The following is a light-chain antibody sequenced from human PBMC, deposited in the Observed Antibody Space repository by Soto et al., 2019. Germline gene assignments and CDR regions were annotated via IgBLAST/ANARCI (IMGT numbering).Light chain of an antibody. V-gene: IGLV1-44*01. CDR1: RSNIGINA. Sequence: QSVLTQPPSVSGTPGQRVSISCSGSRSNIGINAVDWYHQLPGTAPKVLIYANNQRPSGVPDRFSGSKSGTSASLAINGLQSDDEAHYYCAAWDARLNGLVFGGGTKLTVL. J-gene: IGLJ2*01. CDR2: ANN. CDR3: AAWDARLNGLV.